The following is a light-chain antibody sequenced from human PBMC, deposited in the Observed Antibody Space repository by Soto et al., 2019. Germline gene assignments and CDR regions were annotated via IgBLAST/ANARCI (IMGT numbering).Light chain of an antibody. V-gene: IGLV1-40*01. CDR1: SSNIGAGYD. J-gene: IGLJ1*01. CDR2: GNS. CDR3: QSYDSSLSALYV. Sequence: QSVLTQPPSVSGATGQRVTISCTGRSSNIGAGYDVHWYQQLPGTAPKLLIYGNSNRPSGVPDRFSGSKSGTSASLAITGLQAEDEADDYCQSYDSSLSALYVFGTGTKLTVL.